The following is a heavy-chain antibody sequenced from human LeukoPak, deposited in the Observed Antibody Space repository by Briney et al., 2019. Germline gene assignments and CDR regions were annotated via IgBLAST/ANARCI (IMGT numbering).Heavy chain of an antibody. J-gene: IGHJ4*02. CDR2: IQYHGRDK. V-gene: IGHV3-30*03. D-gene: IGHD6-19*01. CDR1: GFTFSSFY. Sequence: PGGSLRLSCAASGFTFSSFYMHWVRQAPGKGLEWVAFIQYHGRDKYYADSVKGRFTISRDNSKNTLYMEVNSLRAEDTAVYYCAREGGRTVAGTFDNWGQGTLVTVSS. CDR3: AREGGRTVAGTFDN.